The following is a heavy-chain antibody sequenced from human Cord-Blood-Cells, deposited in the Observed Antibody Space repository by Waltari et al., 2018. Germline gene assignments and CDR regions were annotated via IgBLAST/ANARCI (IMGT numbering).Heavy chain of an antibody. J-gene: IGHJ4*02. V-gene: IGHV4-34*01. CDR1: GGSFSGYY. CDR3: ARGLIAAAGSEVDY. CDR2: INHSGST. Sequence: QVQLQQWGAGLLKPSETLSLTCAVYGGSFSGYYWSWIRQPPGKGLEWIGEINHSGSTNYHPSLMRRVTISVDTARNQCSLKLSSVTAADTAVYYCARGLIAAAGSEVDYWGQGTLVTVSS. D-gene: IGHD6-13*01.